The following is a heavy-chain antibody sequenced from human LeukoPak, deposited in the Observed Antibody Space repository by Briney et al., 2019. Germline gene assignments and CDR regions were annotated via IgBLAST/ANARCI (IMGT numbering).Heavy chain of an antibody. D-gene: IGHD6-25*01. Sequence: PSQTLSLTCTVSGGSISSGDYYWSWIRQPPGKGLEWIGYIYYSGSTNYNPSLKSRVTISVDTSKNQFSLKLSSVTAADTAVYYCARVPREAAGSYGMDVWGHGTTVTVSS. CDR2: IYYSGST. J-gene: IGHJ6*02. V-gene: IGHV4-61*08. CDR3: ARVPREAAGSYGMDV. CDR1: GGSISSGDYY.